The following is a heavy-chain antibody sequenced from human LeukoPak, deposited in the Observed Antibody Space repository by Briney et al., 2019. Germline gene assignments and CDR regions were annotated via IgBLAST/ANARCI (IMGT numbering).Heavy chain of an antibody. J-gene: IGHJ4*02. CDR1: GFTFSSYS. D-gene: IGHD6-19*01. V-gene: IGHV3-48*04. CDR2: ISSSSSTI. Sequence: GGSLRLSCAASGFTFSSYSMNWVRQAPGKGLEWVSYISSSSSTIYYADSVKGRFTISRDNAKNSLYLQMNSLRAEDTAVYYCARSSLAVAGTWDYWGQGTLVTVSS. CDR3: ARSSLAVAGTWDY.